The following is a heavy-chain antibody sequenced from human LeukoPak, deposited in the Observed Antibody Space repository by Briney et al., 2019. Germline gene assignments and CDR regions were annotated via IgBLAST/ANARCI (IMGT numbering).Heavy chain of an antibody. CDR1: GYTLTELS. D-gene: IGHD1-26*01. J-gene: IGHJ4*02. V-gene: IGHV1-24*01. CDR2: FDPEDGET. Sequence: GASVKVSCKVSGYTLTELSMHWVRQAPGKGLEWMGGFDPEDGETIYAQKFQGRVTMTEDTSTDTAYMELSSLRSEDTAVYYCATGSLMVGATNLGYWGQVTLVTVSS. CDR3: ATGSLMVGATNLGY.